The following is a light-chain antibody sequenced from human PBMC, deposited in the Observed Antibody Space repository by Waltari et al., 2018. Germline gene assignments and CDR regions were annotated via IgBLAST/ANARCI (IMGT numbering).Light chain of an antibody. J-gene: IGLJ3*02. Sequence: HSVLTQPPSASGTPGQRVTISCSGSSSNIGSNYVYWYQQLPGTAPKLLIYRNNQRPSGVPDRFSGSKSGTSAYLAISGLRSEDEADYYCATWDDSLSGPVFGGGTKLTVL. V-gene: IGLV1-47*01. CDR1: SSNIGSNY. CDR2: RNN. CDR3: ATWDDSLSGPV.